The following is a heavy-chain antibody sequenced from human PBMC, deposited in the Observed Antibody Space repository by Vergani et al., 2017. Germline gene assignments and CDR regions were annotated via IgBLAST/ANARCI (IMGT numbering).Heavy chain of an antibody. CDR3: ARYPCCSGGSFYSADY. V-gene: IGHV4-61*02. D-gene: IGHD2-15*01. Sequence: QVQLHESGPGLVKPSQTLSLTCTVSGGSITSGSFYWSWIRQPAGKGLEWIGRIHSSGTTNYNPSLKSRVTLSVDTSKNQLSLRMTSVTAADTAVYYCARYPCCSGGSFYSADYWGQGILVTVSS. CDR2: IHSSGTT. CDR1: GGSITSGSFY. J-gene: IGHJ4*02.